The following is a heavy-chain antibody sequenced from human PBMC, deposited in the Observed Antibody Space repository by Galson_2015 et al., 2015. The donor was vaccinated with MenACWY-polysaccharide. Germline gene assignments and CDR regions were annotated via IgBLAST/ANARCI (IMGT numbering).Heavy chain of an antibody. J-gene: IGHJ4*02. CDR3: ARGYSAYD. CDR1: RFTFSTYR. D-gene: IGHD5-12*01. CDR2: IKSDGSST. Sequence: SLRLSCAASRFTFSTYRMHWVRHAPGKGLVWVSRIKSDGSSTNYADSVKGRFTISRDNAKNTLYLQMNSLRAEDTALYYCARGYSAYDWGQGTLVTVSA. V-gene: IGHV3-74*01.